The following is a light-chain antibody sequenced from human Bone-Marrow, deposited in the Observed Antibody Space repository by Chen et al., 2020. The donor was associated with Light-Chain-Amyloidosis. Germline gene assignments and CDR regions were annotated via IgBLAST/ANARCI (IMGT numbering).Light chain of an antibody. CDR2: EVN. Sequence: QSALTQPASVSGSPGHSITISCTGTSSDVGGDNHVSWYQQHPDKAPKLMIYEVNNRPSWVPDRFSGSKSDNTASLTISGLQTEDEADYFCSSYTITNTLVFGSGTRVTVL. V-gene: IGLV2-14*01. CDR3: SSYTITNTLV. CDR1: SSDVGGDNH. J-gene: IGLJ1*01.